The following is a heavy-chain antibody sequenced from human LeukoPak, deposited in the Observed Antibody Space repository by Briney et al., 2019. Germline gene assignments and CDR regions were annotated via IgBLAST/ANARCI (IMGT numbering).Heavy chain of an antibody. J-gene: IGHJ5*02. CDR2: INPNNGGT. CDR3: ARGVGYYDSSGYYAYNWFDP. CDR1: GYTFTGYY. D-gene: IGHD3-22*01. Sequence: GDSVKVSCKASGYTFTGYYLNWVRQAPGQGLEWMGWINPNNGGTKYAQKFQGRATMTRNTSISTAYMELSSLRSEDTAVYYCARGVGYYDSSGYYAYNWFDPWGQGTLVTVSS. V-gene: IGHV1-2*02.